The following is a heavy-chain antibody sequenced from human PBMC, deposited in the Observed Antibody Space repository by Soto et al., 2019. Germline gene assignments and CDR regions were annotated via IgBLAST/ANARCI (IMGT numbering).Heavy chain of an antibody. CDR1: GVPFSDYY. D-gene: IGHD1-26*01. CDR3: ARDPYSGSSYSDY. Sequence: GGSMRLSYAAAGVPFSDYYRSWIRQAPGKGLEWISYISSSSSYTNYADSVKGRFTISRDNAKNSLYLQMNSLRAEDTAVYYCARDPYSGSSYSDYWGQGTLVTV. V-gene: IGHV3-11*05. J-gene: IGHJ4*02. CDR2: ISSSSSYT.